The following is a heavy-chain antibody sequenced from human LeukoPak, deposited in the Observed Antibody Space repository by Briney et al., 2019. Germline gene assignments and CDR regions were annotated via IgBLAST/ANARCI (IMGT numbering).Heavy chain of an antibody. CDR1: GFTFSSYA. CDR3: VEGGAPSYYDGSGDACFDY. Sequence: GGSLRLSCAASGFTFSSYAMSWVRQAPGKGLEWVSVISASGGRTSYADSVKGRFTVSRDNSKNTLYLQMNSLRAEDTAVYFCVEGGAPSYYDGSGDACFDYWGQGTLVTVSS. D-gene: IGHD3-22*01. J-gene: IGHJ4*02. V-gene: IGHV3-23*01. CDR2: ISASGGRT.